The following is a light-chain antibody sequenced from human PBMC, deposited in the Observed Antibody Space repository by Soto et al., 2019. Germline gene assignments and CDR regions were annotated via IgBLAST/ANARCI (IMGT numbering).Light chain of an antibody. Sequence: QSVLTQPSSVSGAPGQRVTISCTGSSSNIGAGYDVHWYQQLPGTAPKLLIYANSNRPSGVPDRFSGSKSGTSASLAITGLQAEDEADYYCQSYDSSLSGYVFGTGTKSPS. CDR3: QSYDSSLSGYV. CDR2: ANS. CDR1: SSNIGAGYD. V-gene: IGLV1-40*01. J-gene: IGLJ1*01.